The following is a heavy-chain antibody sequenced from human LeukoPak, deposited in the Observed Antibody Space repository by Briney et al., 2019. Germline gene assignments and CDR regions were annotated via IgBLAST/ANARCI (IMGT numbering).Heavy chain of an antibody. V-gene: IGHV3-23*01. J-gene: IGHJ4*02. Sequence: GGSLRLSCAASGFTFRNYAMSWVRQAPGKGLEWVSAVSSSGGGTYFAASVKGRFTISRDNSKNTLYLQMNSLRAEDTAVYYCAKEFDSSGFFDCWGQGTLVTVSS. CDR3: AKEFDSSGFFDC. D-gene: IGHD3-22*01. CDR2: VSSSGGGT. CDR1: GFTFRNYA.